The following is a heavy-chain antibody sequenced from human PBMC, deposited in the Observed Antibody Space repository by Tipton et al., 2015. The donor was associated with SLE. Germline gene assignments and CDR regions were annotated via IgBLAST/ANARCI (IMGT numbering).Heavy chain of an antibody. CDR1: GYSIISGHY. J-gene: IGHJ4*02. V-gene: IGHV4-38-2*01. D-gene: IGHD2-2*02. CDR2: ISHSGNT. CDR3: ARYTGSFDY. Sequence: TLSLTCAVSGYSIISGHYWGWIRQPPGKGLEWIGSISHSGNTYYNPSLKSRVTISADMSKNQFSLRVTSLTAADTAVYYCARYTGSFDYWGQGTLVTVSS.